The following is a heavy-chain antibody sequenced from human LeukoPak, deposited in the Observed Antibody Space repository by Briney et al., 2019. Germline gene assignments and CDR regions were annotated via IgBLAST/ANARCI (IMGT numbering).Heavy chain of an antibody. Sequence: SETLSLTCTVSGGSISSYYWNWIRQPPEKGLEWIGYIYYSGSTNYNPSLKSRVTTSVDTSKNQFSLKLSSVTAADTAVYYCARERLGYYDRSGLDYWGQGTLVTVSS. J-gene: IGHJ4*02. D-gene: IGHD3-22*01. CDR2: IYYSGST. CDR3: ARERLGYYDRSGLDY. CDR1: GGSISSYY. V-gene: IGHV4-59*01.